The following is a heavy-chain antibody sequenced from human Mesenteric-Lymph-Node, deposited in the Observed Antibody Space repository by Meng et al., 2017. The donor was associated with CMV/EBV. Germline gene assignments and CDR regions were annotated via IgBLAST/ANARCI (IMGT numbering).Heavy chain of an antibody. V-gene: IGHV5-51*01. CDR3: ARHIAAAGEGNYYGMDV. CDR2: IYPGDSDT. Sequence: GASLNISSEGSGTSITSYWIGWVRQMPGKGLEWMGIIYPGDSDTRYSPSFQGQVTISADKSISTVYLQWSSLKASDTAMYYCARHIAAAGEGNYYGMDVWGQGTTVTVSS. CDR1: GTSITSYW. D-gene: IGHD6-13*01. J-gene: IGHJ6*02.